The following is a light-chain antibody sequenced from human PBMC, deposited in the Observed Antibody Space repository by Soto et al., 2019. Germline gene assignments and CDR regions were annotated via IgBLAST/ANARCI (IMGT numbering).Light chain of an antibody. J-gene: IGKJ1*01. V-gene: IGKV3-20*01. CDR2: GAS. CDR3: QQYGRSPRT. Sequence: EIVLTQSPGTLSLYPGERATLSCRASQIVSSSYLAWYQHKPGQAPRLLIYGASSRATGIPDRFSGSGSGTDFTLTISRLEPEDFAVYYCQQYGRSPRTFGQGSMVDI. CDR1: QIVSSSY.